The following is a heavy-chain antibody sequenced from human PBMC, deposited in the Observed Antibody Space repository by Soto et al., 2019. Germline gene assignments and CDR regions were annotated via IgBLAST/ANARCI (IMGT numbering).Heavy chain of an antibody. V-gene: IGHV4-4*07. CDR2: IDASGNS. J-gene: IGHJ6*02. CDR3: ARYSSNWFQTEGMDA. CDR1: GDSISSYY. D-gene: IGHD6-13*01. Sequence: SETLSLTCTVSGDSISSYYWNWIRQPAGKGLEWIGRIDASGNSNYNPSLKSRVTMSVDTSKKQFSLKVTSVTAADTAVYYCARYSSNWFQTEGMDAWGQGSTVTVCS.